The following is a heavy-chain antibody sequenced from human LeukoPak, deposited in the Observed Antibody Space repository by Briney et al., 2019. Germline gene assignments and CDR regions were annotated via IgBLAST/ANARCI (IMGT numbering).Heavy chain of an antibody. CDR2: ISAYNGNT. D-gene: IGHD6-13*01. J-gene: IGHJ4*02. V-gene: IGHV1-18*01. CDR3: ARDRQQQLAFDY. Sequence: ASVKVSCKASGYSFTSYGISWVRQAPGQGLEWMGWISAYNGNTNYAQKLQGRVTMTTDTSTSTAYMELRSLRSDDTAVYYCARDRQQQLAFDYWGQGTLVTVSS. CDR1: GYSFTSYG.